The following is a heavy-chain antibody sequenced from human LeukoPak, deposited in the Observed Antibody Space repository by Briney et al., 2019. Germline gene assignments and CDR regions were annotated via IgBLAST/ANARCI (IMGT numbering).Heavy chain of an antibody. D-gene: IGHD5-12*01. J-gene: IGHJ3*02. Sequence: SETLSLTCTVSGGSISSYYWSWIRQPPGKGLECIGYILYSGSTNYNPSLKSRVTISVNTSKNQFSLKLSSVTAADTAVYYCARDLYSGYDWVGFNIWGQGTVVTVSS. CDR1: GGSISSYY. CDR3: ARDLYSGYDWVGFNI. V-gene: IGHV4-59*01. CDR2: ILYSGST.